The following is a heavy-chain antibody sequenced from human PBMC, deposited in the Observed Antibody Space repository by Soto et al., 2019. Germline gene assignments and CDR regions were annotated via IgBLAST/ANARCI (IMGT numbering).Heavy chain of an antibody. V-gene: IGHV3-23*01. D-gene: IGHD3-16*01. CDR2: VSATAGTT. J-gene: IGHJ4*02. Sequence: GFLRLSFGAPGFTFCNHAISWVRQAPGKGLEWVSLVSATAGTTYYTDSVKGRFTISRDNSRNTVYLQMNSLRADDTAVYYCAKDRLAGGFDYWGQGTLVTVSS. CDR1: GFTFCNHA. CDR3: AKDRLAGGFDY.